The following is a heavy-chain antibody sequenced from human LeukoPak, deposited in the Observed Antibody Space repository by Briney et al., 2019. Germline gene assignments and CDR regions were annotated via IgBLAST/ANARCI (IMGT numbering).Heavy chain of an antibody. D-gene: IGHD6-6*01. CDR2: ISGTGGFTTST. CDR3: AGYCSSEDY. V-gene: IGHV3-23*01. J-gene: IGHJ4*02. CDR1: GFTFSNYA. Sequence: LSGGSLRLSCAASGFTFSNYAMTWVRQAPGKGLEWVSTISGTGGFTTSTYYADSVKGRFTISRDDAKNSLSLQMNSLRTEDTAVYFCAGYCSSEDYWGQGTLVTVSS.